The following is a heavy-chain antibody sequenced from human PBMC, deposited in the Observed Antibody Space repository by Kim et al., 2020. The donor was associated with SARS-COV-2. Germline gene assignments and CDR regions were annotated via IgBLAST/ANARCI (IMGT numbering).Heavy chain of an antibody. Sequence: SETLSLTCTVSGGSISSYYWSWIRQPPGKGLEWIGYIYYSGSTNYNPSLKRRVTISVDTSKNQFSLKLSSVTAADTAVYSCARDREGYSSGWSVDYWGQG. CDR2: IYYSGST. CDR1: GGSISSYY. J-gene: IGHJ4*02. V-gene: IGHV4-59*01. CDR3: ARDREGYSSGWSVDY. D-gene: IGHD6-19*01.